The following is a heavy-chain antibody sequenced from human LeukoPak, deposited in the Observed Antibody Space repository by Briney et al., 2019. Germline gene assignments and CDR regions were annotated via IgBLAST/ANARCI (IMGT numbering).Heavy chain of an antibody. CDR1: GGSISSSPYY. J-gene: IGHJ4*02. CDR2: IYFGGST. V-gene: IGHV4-39*01. D-gene: IGHD1-26*01. CDR3: GHSGSYYHFDY. Sequence: SETLSLTCTVSGGSISSSPYYWGWIRQPPGKGLEWIGSIYFGGSTYYNPSLKSRVTIYADTSKNQFSLKLTSVTAADTAAYYCGHSGSYYHFDYWGQGTLVSVSS.